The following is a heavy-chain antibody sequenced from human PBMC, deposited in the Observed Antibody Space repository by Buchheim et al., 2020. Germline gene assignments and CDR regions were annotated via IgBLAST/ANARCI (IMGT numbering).Heavy chain of an antibody. CDR1: GFTFSSYE. CDR3: AAGLERGYYYGMDV. J-gene: IGHJ6*02. CDR2: IISSGSTI. D-gene: IGHD1-1*01. V-gene: IGHV3-48*03. Sequence: EVQLVESGGGLVQPGGSLRLSCAASGFTFSSYEMNWVRQAPGKGLEWVSYIISSGSTIYYADSVKGRFTISRDNAKNSLSLQMNSLRAEDTAVYYCAAGLERGYYYGMDVWGQGTT.